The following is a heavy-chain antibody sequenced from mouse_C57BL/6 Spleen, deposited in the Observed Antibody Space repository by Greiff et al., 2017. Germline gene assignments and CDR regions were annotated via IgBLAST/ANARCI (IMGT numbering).Heavy chain of an antibody. D-gene: IGHD2-4*01. Sequence: QVQLQQPGTELVKPGASVKLSCKASGYTFTSYWMHWVKQRPGQGLEWIGNINPRNGGTNYNEKFKCKATLTVDKSSSTASMQLSSLTSEDSAVYYCARDDCHPYAMDYWGQGTSVTVSS. CDR3: ARDDCHPYAMDY. J-gene: IGHJ4*01. V-gene: IGHV1-53*01. CDR1: GYTFTSYW. CDR2: INPRNGGT.